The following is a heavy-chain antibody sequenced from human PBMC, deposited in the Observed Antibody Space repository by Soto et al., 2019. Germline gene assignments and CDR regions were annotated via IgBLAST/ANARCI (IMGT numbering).Heavy chain of an antibody. Sequence: EVQLLESGGGLVQPGGSLRLSCAASGFTFSSYAMSWVRQAPGKGLEWVSAISGSGGSTYYADSVKGRFTISRNHSKNTLYRQLKSLRAEATAVYYWAKDLGHSGSSFNWSDPWGQGTLVTVSS. J-gene: IGHJ5*02. V-gene: IGHV3-23*01. D-gene: IGHD2-15*01. CDR1: GFTFSSYA. CDR2: ISGSGGST. CDR3: AKDLGHSGSSFNWSDP.